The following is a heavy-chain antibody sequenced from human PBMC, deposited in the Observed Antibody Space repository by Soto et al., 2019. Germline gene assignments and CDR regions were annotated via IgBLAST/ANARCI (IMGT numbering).Heavy chain of an antibody. CDR2: MKPDDGGP. Sequence: ASVKVSCKSSGYILSDYCIHWVRQAPGQGLEWLGWMKPDDGGPNYAQNFQGRVIMTRDTSTDTDYMELTRLTSDDTAVYFCVRDLRRQWRRLVPESYTGMDVWGQGTTVTVSS. CDR1: GYILSDYC. V-gene: IGHV1-2*02. CDR3: VRDLRRQWRRLVPESYTGMDV. D-gene: IGHD5-12*01. J-gene: IGHJ6*02.